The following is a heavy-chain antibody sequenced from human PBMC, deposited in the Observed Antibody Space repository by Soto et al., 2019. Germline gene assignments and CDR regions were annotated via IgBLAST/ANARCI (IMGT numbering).Heavy chain of an antibody. CDR3: ARRQQWLAGYFDY. CDR1: GDSISSSGFY. CDR2: IYYSGST. V-gene: IGHV4-39*01. D-gene: IGHD6-19*01. J-gene: IGHJ4*02. Sequence: PSETLSLTCAVSGDSISSSGFYWGWIRQPPGKGLEWIGSIYYSGSTYYNPSLKSRVTISVDTSKSQFSLKMRSVTAADTAVYYCARRQQWLAGYFDYWGQGTLVTVS.